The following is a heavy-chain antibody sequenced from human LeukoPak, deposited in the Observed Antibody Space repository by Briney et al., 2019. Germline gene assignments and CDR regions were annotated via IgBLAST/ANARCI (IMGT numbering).Heavy chain of an antibody. D-gene: IGHD2-15*01. Sequence: ASVKVSCKASGGTFSSYAISWVRQAPGQGLEWMGGIIPIFGTANYAQKSQGRVTITADESTSTAYMELSSLRSDDTAVYYCVRGLSIVSDAFDIWGQGTMVTVSS. J-gene: IGHJ3*02. CDR3: VRGLSIVSDAFDI. CDR2: IIPIFGTA. CDR1: GGTFSSYA. V-gene: IGHV1-69*13.